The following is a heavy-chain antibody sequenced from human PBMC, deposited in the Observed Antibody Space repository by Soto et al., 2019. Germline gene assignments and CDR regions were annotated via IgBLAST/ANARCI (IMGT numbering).Heavy chain of an antibody. Sequence: QVQLVQSGAEVKKPGSSVRVSCKASGGTFNRFTLSWVRQAPGQGLGWIGGIIPILGTTNYAQRFQGRVTITADESTSTAYMELRGLRSEDTAIYYCARPRAGAVTGLEDWGQGTLVTVSS. J-gene: IGHJ4*02. V-gene: IGHV1-69*01. D-gene: IGHD6-19*01. CDR3: ARPRAGAVTGLED. CDR2: IIPILGTT. CDR1: GGTFNRFT.